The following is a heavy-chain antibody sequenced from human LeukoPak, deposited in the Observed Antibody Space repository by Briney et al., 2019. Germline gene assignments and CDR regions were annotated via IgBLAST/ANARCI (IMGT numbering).Heavy chain of an antibody. CDR3: ARQPLGGFGAYWFDP. V-gene: IGHV4-59*08. CDR2: IYYSGST. CDR1: GGSISSYY. Sequence: PSETLSLTCTVSGGSISSYYWSWIRQPPGKGLEWIGYIYYSGSTNYNPSLKSRVTISVDTSKNQFSLKLSSVTAADTAVYYCARQPLGGFGAYWFDPWGQGTLVTVSS. J-gene: IGHJ5*02. D-gene: IGHD3-10*01.